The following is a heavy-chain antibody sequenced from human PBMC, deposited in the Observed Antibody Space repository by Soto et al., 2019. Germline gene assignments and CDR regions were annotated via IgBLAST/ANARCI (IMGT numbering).Heavy chain of an antibody. CDR1: GFNFSTYW. CDR2: INSDASHT. J-gene: IGHJ5*02. Sequence: GGSLRLSCAASGFNFSTYWMNWIRQVPGKGLEWVSRINSDASHTYYADSVKGRFTISRDNAKNTLHLEMNSLRAEDTAVYYCVREGFCIPPGCAGNWFDPLGQEPLVTASS. CDR3: VREGFCIPPGCAGNWFDP. D-gene: IGHD2-15*01. V-gene: IGHV3-74*01.